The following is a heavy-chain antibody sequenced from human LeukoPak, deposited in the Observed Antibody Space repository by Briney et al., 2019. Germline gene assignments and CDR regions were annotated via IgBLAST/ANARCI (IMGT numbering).Heavy chain of an antibody. J-gene: IGHJ4*02. CDR3: AKDRHTQSSALSDY. D-gene: IGHD3-22*01. Sequence: GGSLRLSCAASGFTVSSNYMSWVRQAPGKGLEWVSVIYSGGSTYYADSVKGRFTISRDNSKNTLYLQMNSLRAEDTAVYYCAKDRHTQSSALSDYWGQGTLVTVSS. CDR2: IYSGGST. V-gene: IGHV3-53*05. CDR1: GFTVSSNY.